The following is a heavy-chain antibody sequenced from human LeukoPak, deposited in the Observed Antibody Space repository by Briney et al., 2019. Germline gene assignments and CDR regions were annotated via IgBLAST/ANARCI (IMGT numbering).Heavy chain of an antibody. CDR1: GFTFSSYS. Sequence: GGSLRLSCAASGFTFSSYSMNWARQAPGKGLEWVSSISSSSSYIYYADSVKGRFTISRDNAKNSLYLQMNSLRAEDTAVYYCAREPYYYDSSGFYFDYWGQGTLVTVSS. CDR2: ISSSSSYI. D-gene: IGHD3-22*01. V-gene: IGHV3-21*01. J-gene: IGHJ4*02. CDR3: AREPYYYDSSGFYFDY.